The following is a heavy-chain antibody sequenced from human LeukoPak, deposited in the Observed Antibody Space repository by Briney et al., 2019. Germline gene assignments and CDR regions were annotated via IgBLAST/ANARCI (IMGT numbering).Heavy chain of an antibody. CDR1: GYTFTSYY. CDR3: ARVGPIPYSPRTGYFDY. Sequence: GASVKVSCKASGYTFTSYYMHWVRQAPGQGLEWMGIINPSGGSTSYAQKFQGRVTMTRDTSTSTVYMELSSLRSEDTAVYYCARVGPIPYSPRTGYFDYWGQGTLVTVSS. J-gene: IGHJ4*02. CDR2: INPSGGST. D-gene: IGHD6-13*01. V-gene: IGHV1-46*01.